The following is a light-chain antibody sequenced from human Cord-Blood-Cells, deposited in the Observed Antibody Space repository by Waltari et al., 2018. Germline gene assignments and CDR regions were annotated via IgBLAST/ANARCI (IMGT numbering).Light chain of an antibody. CDR2: DVS. V-gene: IGLV2-14*01. J-gene: IGLJ2*01. CDR1: SSAVGGYNY. Sequence: QSALTQPASVSGSPGQSLTISCTGTSSAVGGYNYVSWYQQHPGKGPKRMIYDVSKRPSGVYNRFSGSKCGNTDALTISGLQAEDEADYYCSSYTSSSTAVFGGGTKLTVL. CDR3: SSYTSSSTAV.